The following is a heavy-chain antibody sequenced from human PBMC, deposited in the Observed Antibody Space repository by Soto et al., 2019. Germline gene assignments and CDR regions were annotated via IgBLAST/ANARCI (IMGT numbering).Heavy chain of an antibody. CDR1: GYTFTSYY. J-gene: IGHJ6*02. CDR3: ARVPYSFGGMDV. CDR2: INPSGGST. V-gene: IGHV1-46*01. D-gene: IGHD5-18*01. Sequence: QVQLVQSGAEVKKPGASVKVSCKASGYTFTSYYMHWVRQAPGQGLEWMGNINPSGGSTSYAQKFQGRVTMTRDTSTSTVYMELSSLRSEDTAVYYCARVPYSFGGMDVWGQGTTVTVSS.